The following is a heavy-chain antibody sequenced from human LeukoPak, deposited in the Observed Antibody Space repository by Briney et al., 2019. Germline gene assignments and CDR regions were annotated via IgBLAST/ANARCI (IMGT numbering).Heavy chain of an antibody. D-gene: IGHD2-2*01. CDR1: GFTFSSHW. J-gene: IGHJ4*02. CDR3: VRVTSSAAYGN. Sequence: GGSLRLSCAASGFTFSSHWMHWVRHAPGKGLVWVSRINIDGSSTRNADSVKGRFTISRDNAKNTLYLQMNSLRAEDTAVYYCVRVTSSAAYGNWGQGTLVTVSS. V-gene: IGHV3-74*01. CDR2: INIDGSST.